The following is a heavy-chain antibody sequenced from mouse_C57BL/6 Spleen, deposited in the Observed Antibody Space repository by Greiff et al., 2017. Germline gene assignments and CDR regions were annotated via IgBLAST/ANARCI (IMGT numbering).Heavy chain of an antibody. D-gene: IGHD2-3*01. Sequence: VQLQQPGAELVMPGASVKLSCKASGYTFTSYWMPWVKQRPGQGLEWIGEIDPSDSYTNYTQKLKGKSTLTVDKSSSTAYMQLSSLTSEDSAVXYCARSDGYYEGGFAYWGQGTLVTVSA. CDR1: GYTFTSYW. CDR3: ARSDGYYEGGFAY. CDR2: IDPSDSYT. J-gene: IGHJ3*01. V-gene: IGHV1-69*01.